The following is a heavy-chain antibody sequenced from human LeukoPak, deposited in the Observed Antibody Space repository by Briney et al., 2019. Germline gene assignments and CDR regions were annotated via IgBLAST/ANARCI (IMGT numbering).Heavy chain of an antibody. J-gene: IGHJ6*03. CDR2: ISGSGGST. CDR1: GFTFSSYA. D-gene: IGHD6-6*01. Sequence: GGSLRLSCAASGFTFSSYAMSWVRQAPGKGLEWVSAISGSGGSTNYADSVKGRFTISRDNSKNTLYLQMNSLRAEDTAVYYCAKFLGGSSSWDYYYYMDVWGKGTTVTVSS. V-gene: IGHV3-23*01. CDR3: AKFLGGSSSWDYYYYMDV.